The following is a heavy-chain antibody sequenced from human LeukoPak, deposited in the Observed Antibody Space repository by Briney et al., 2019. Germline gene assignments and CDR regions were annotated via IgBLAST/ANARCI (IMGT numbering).Heavy chain of an antibody. CDR1: GYTFTSYG. Sequence: ASVKVSCKASGYTFTSYGISWVRQAPGQGLEWMGWISAYNGNTNYAQKLQGRVTMTTDTSTSTAYMELRSLRSDDTAMYYCARGGVSPYCGGDCYPGAWGQGTLVTVSS. D-gene: IGHD2-21*02. CDR2: ISAYNGNT. CDR3: ARGGVSPYCGGDCYPGA. V-gene: IGHV1-18*01. J-gene: IGHJ5*02.